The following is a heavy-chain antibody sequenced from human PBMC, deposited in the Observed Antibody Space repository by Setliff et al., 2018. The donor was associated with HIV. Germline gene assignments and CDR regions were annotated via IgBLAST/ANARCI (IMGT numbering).Heavy chain of an antibody. CDR3: ARGNNGYYNDSMRYYH. D-gene: IGHD3-22*01. Sequence: SETLSLTCTVSGGSISSGTYYWXXXRQXXXKGLEWIGXXYTSGSTNYNPSLKSRVTISVDTSKNQFSMKLSSVTAADTSVYYCARGNNGYYNDSMRYYHWGQGTLVTVSS. J-gene: IGHJ5*02. CDR1: GGSISSGTYY. CDR2: XYTSGST. V-gene: IGHV4-61*02.